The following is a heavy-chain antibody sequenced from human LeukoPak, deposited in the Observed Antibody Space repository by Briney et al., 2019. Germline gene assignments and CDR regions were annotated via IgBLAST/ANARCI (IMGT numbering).Heavy chain of an antibody. D-gene: IGHD3-22*01. J-gene: IGHJ4*02. CDR2: INSDGSST. Sequence: GGSLRLSCAASGFTFSSYWMHWVRQAPGKGLVWVSRINSDGSSTSYADSVKGRFTISRDNAKNTLYLQMNSLRAEDTAVYYCAREARLLTGYYYDSSAPGVFDYWGQGTLVTVSP. CDR1: GFTFSSYW. V-gene: IGHV3-74*01. CDR3: AREARLLTGYYYDSSAPGVFDY.